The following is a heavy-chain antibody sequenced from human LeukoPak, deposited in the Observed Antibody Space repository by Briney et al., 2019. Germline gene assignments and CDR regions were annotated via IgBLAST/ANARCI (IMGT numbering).Heavy chain of an antibody. CDR3: ARQRWLQLVAFDI. D-gene: IGHD5-24*01. V-gene: IGHV4-59*01. Sequence: SETLSLTCTVSGGSISSYYWSRIRQPPGKGLEWIGYIYYSGSTNYNPSLKSRVTISVDTSKNQFSLKLSSVTAADTAVYYCARQRWLQLVAFDIWGQGTMVTVSS. CDR1: GGSISSYY. J-gene: IGHJ3*02. CDR2: IYYSGST.